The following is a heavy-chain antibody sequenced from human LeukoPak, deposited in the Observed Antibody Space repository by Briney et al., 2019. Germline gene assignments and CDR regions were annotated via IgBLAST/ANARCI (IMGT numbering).Heavy chain of an antibody. CDR2: ISSSGTTI. Sequence: GGSLRLSCAASGXTFSSYEMHWVRQAPGKGLEWVSYISSSGTTISYGDSVKGRFTISRDNVKNSLYLQMNSLRVGDTAVYYCAKTSDWGQGTLVTVSS. CDR1: GXTFSSYE. CDR3: AKTSD. J-gene: IGHJ4*02. V-gene: IGHV3-48*03.